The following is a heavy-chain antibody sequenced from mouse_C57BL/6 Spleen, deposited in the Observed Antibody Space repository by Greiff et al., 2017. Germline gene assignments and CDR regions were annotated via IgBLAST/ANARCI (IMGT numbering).Heavy chain of an antibody. V-gene: IGHV5-9-1*02. D-gene: IGHD1-1*01. Sequence: EVKVVESGEGLVKPGGSLKLSCAASGFTFSSYAMSWVRQTPEKRLEWVAYISSGGDYIYYADTVKGRFTISRDNARNTLYLQMSSLKSEDTAMYYCTRGRYYGTVFDYWGQGTTLTVSS. CDR2: ISSGGDYI. J-gene: IGHJ2*01. CDR1: GFTFSSYA. CDR3: TRGRYYGTVFDY.